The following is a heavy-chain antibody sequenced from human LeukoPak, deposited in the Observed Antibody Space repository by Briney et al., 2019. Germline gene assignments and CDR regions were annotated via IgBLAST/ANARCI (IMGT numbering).Heavy chain of an antibody. CDR2: IYCSGST. V-gene: IGHV4-59*08. J-gene: IGHJ4*02. D-gene: IGHD3-16*01. Sequence: SETLSLTCTVSGGSIRSYYWSWIRQPPGRGLEWIGYIYCSGSTNYNPSLKSRVTISVDTSKNQFSLILSSVTAADTAVYYCTRGAGWLIDYWGQGILVTVSS. CDR3: TRGAGWLIDY. CDR1: GGSIRSYY.